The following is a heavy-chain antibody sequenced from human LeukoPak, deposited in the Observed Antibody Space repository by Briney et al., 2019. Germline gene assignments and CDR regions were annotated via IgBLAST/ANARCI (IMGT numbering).Heavy chain of an antibody. CDR1: GCTFRDYY. V-gene: IGHV3-11*06. D-gene: IGHD1-26*01. Sequence: PGGSLRLSCAASGCTFRDYYMSWIRQAPGKGLEWVSYITTGSRSYTNYADSVKGLFTISRDNAKNSLYLQMNSLRSEDTGVYYWARGREVLDYWGQGTLVTVSS. J-gene: IGHJ4*02. CDR2: ITTGSRSYT. CDR3: ARGREVLDY.